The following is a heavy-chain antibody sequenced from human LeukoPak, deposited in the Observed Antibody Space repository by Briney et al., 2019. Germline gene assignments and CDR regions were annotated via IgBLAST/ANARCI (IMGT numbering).Heavy chain of an antibody. CDR2: IASSSTFT. D-gene: IGHD3-10*02. CDR1: GFTFSDYH. Sequence: PGGSLRLSCAVSGFTFSDYHMSWVRQPPGKGLEWISFIASSSTFTTYADSVRGRFTTSRDDAKNSLDLQMNSLRADDTAVYYCARDMSPLERAMDVWGQGTTVTVSS. V-gene: IGHV3-11*05. J-gene: IGHJ6*02. CDR3: ARDMSPLERAMDV.